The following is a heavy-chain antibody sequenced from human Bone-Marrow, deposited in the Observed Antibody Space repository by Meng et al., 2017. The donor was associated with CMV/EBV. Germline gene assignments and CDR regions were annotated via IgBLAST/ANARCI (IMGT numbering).Heavy chain of an antibody. CDR1: GFTVSSNY. Sequence: GESLKISCAASGFTVSSNYMSWVRQAPGKGLEWVSVIYSGGSTYYADSVKGRFTISRDNAKNSLHLQMNSLRAEDTAVYYCARDEYYYYGMDVWGQGTTVTVSS. CDR2: IYSGGST. CDR3: ARDEYYYYGMDV. J-gene: IGHJ6*02. V-gene: IGHV3-53*01.